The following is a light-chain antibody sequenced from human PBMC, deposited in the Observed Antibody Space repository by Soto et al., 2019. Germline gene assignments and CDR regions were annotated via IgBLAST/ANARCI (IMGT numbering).Light chain of an antibody. CDR2: AAS. Sequence: DIQMTQSPSSLSASVGDRVTITCRASQDISNYLAWYQQKPGRVPKLLIYAASTLQSGVPSRFSGGGSGTDFTLTISSLQPEDVATYYCQKYISVPFTFGPGTKVDIK. V-gene: IGKV1-27*01. CDR1: QDISNY. CDR3: QKYISVPFT. J-gene: IGKJ3*01.